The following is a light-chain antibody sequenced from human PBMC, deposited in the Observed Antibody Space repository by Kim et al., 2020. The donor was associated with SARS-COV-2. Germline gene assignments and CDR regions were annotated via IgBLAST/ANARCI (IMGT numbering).Light chain of an antibody. CDR3: QQSYITPFT. Sequence: ASVGDRVTITFRTTQSISSHLNWYQQKPGGAPKLLISAASTLQGGVPSRFSGSGSETDFTLTISSLQPDDFATYFCQQSYITPFTFGPGTKVDIK. J-gene: IGKJ3*01. CDR2: AAS. CDR1: QSISSH. V-gene: IGKV1-39*01.